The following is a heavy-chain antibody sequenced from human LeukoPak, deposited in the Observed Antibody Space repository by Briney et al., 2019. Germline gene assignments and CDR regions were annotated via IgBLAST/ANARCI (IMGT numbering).Heavy chain of an antibody. D-gene: IGHD3-10*01. V-gene: IGHV3-21*01. J-gene: IGHJ6*04. CDR3: AREGSPYYGMDV. CDR2: ISSSSSYI. Sequence: PGGSLRLSCAASGFTFSSYSMNWVRQAPGKGLEWVSSISSSSSYIYYAGSVKGRFTISRDNAKNSLYLQMNSLRAEDTAVYYCAREGSPYYGMDVWGKGTTVAVSS. CDR1: GFTFSSYS.